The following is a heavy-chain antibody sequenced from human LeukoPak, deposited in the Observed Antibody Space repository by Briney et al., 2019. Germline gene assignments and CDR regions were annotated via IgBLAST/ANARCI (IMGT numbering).Heavy chain of an antibody. J-gene: IGHJ4*02. D-gene: IGHD3-10*01. CDR3: ARDSIRITMVRGVLRYYFDY. CDR2: INPSGGST. CDR1: GYTFTSYY. V-gene: IGHV1-46*01. Sequence: ASVKVSCKASGYTFTSYYMRWVRQAPGQGLEWMGIINPSGGSTSYAQKFQGRVTMTRDTSTSTVYMELSSLRSEDTAVYYCARDSIRITMVRGVLRYYFDYWGQGTLVTVSS.